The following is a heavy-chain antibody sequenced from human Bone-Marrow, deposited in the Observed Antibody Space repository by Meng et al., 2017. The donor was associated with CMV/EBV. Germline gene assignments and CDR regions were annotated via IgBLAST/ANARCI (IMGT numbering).Heavy chain of an antibody. V-gene: IGHV5-51*01. CDR2: IWPGDSET. CDR3: ARMAWEQLGGYHWFDP. CDR1: GHRFSIYW. D-gene: IGHD1-26*01. J-gene: IGHJ5*02. Sequence: GESLKISWKGSGHRFSIYWITWVRQMPGGGLEWMGNIWPGDSETSSSPSFQSQVTISVDQSVNTAYLQWDRLRASDSGIYYCARMAWEQLGGYHWFDPWGQGTLVTVSS.